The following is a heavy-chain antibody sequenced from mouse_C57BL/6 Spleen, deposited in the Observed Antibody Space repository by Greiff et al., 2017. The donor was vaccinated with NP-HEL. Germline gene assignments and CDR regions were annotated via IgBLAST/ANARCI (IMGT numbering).Heavy chain of an antibody. J-gene: IGHJ2*01. CDR3: TKNGKGYYFDY. CDR2: IDPETGGT. D-gene: IGHD2-1*01. Sequence: QVQLQQSGAELVRPGASVTLSCKASGYTFTDYEMHWVKQTPVHGLEWIGAIDPETGGTAYNQKFKGKAILTADKSSSTAYMELRSLTSEDSAVYYCTKNGKGYYFDYWGQGTTLTVSS. CDR1: GYTFTDYE. V-gene: IGHV1-15*01.